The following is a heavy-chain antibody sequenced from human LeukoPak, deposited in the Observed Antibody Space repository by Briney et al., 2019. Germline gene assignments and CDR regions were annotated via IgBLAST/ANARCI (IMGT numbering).Heavy chain of an antibody. V-gene: IGHV7-4-1*02. Sequence: GASVKVSCKASGYTFTSYAMNWVRQAPGQGLEWMGWIATNTGSPTYAQGFTGRFVFSLDTSVRTAYLQISSLEAEDTAVYFCARAEDGYNRPHRDYWGQGTLVTVSS. J-gene: IGHJ4*02. CDR1: GYTFTSYA. CDR3: ARAEDGYNRPHRDY. CDR2: IATNTGSP. D-gene: IGHD5-24*01.